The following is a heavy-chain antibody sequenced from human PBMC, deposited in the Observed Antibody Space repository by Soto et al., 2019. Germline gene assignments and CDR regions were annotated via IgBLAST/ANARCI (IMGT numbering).Heavy chain of an antibody. CDR3: AISLGATGTFLFEN. V-gene: IGHV3-30*03. Sequence: GGSLRLSCADSGLTFSTSGMHWVRQAPGKGLEWVAVISYDGSNKYYRDSVKGRFTISRDNSKNTLYLQMNSLRLEDTAVYYCAISLGATGTFLFENWGQGTPVTVSS. CDR1: GLTFSTSG. J-gene: IGHJ4*02. CDR2: ISYDGSNK. D-gene: IGHD6-13*01.